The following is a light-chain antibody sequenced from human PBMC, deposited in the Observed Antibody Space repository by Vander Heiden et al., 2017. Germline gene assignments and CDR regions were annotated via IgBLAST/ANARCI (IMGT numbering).Light chain of an antibody. CDR1: KLGDKY. V-gene: IGLV3-1*01. CDR3: QAWDSSSVV. CDR2: QDI. J-gene: IGLJ3*02. Sequence: SYELTQPPSVSVSPRQTASITCSGDKLGDKYASWIRKRPGQSPVLVIYQDIKRPSGIPERFSGSNSGNTATLTISGTQAMDEADYYCQAWDSSSVVFGGGTKLTVL.